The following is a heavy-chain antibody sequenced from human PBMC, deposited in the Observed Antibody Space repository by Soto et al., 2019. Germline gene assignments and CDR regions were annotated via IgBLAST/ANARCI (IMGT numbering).Heavy chain of an antibody. CDR2: ISWNSGSI. CDR1: GFTFDDYA. J-gene: IGHJ4*02. CDR3: AKSHGDYVMPFDY. V-gene: IGHV3-9*01. Sequence: GGSLRLSCAASGFTFDDYAMHWVRQAPGKGLEWVSVISWNSGSIGYADSVKGRFTISRDNAKNSLYLQMNSLRGDDTALYYCAKSHGDYVMPFDYWGQGTLVTVSS. D-gene: IGHD4-17*01.